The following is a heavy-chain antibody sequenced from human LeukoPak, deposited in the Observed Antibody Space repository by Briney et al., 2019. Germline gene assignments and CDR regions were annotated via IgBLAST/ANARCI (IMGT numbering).Heavy chain of an antibody. CDR2: ISYDGSNK. Sequence: GRSLRLSCAASGFTFSSYAMHWVRQAPGKGLEWVAVISYDGSNKYYADSVKGRFTISRDNSKNTLYLQMNSLRAEDTAVYYCARDPWSGSYFGYWGQGTLVTVSS. CDR3: ARDPWSGSYFGY. J-gene: IGHJ4*02. V-gene: IGHV3-30*01. CDR1: GFTFSSYA. D-gene: IGHD3-3*01.